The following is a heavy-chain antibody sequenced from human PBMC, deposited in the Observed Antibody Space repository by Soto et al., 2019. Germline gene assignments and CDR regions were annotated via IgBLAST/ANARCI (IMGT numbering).Heavy chain of an antibody. Sequence: QVALQEAGSGLVKPSQTLSLTCDVSGDSISSSGYSWNWIRQSSGKGLEWIGFMHHAGGTFHNPSLDSRVTISRDMSKNQFSLRLTSVTAADTAVYYCARGISNYFGSPWFHPWGQGILVSVSA. V-gene: IGHV4-30-2*06. CDR2: MHHAGGT. D-gene: IGHD3-10*01. CDR3: ARGISNYFGSPWFHP. CDR1: GDSISSSGYS. J-gene: IGHJ5*02.